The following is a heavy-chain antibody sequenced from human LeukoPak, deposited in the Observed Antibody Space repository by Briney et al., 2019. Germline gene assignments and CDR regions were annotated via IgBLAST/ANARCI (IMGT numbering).Heavy chain of an antibody. V-gene: IGHV3-23*01. CDR1: GFTFSSYA. J-gene: IGHJ4*02. CDR2: ISGSGGST. D-gene: IGHD6-6*01. Sequence: QPGGSLRLSCAASGFTFSSYAMSWVRQAPGKGLEWVSAISGSGGSTYYADSVKGRFTISRDNSKNTLYLQMNSLRAEDTAVYYCARVGGFSSSSRGYYFDYWGQGTLVTVSS. CDR3: ARVGGFSSSSRGYYFDY.